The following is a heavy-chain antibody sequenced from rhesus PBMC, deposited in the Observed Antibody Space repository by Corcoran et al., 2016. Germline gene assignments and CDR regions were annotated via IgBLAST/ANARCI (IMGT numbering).Heavy chain of an antibody. J-gene: IGHJ4*01. CDR1: GGSISSGYYY. CDR3: AKGEAPSDY. CDR2: ITYRGST. V-gene: IGHV4-122*02. Sequence: QVQLQESGPGLVKPSETLSPTCAVSGGSISSGYYYWSWIRQPPGKGLEWVGYITYRGSTSYNPSLKSRVTISRDTSKNQFSLRLGSMPAADAAVYYCAKGEAPSDYWGQGVLVTVSS.